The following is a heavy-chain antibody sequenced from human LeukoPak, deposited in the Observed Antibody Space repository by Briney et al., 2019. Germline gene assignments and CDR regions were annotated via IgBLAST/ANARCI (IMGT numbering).Heavy chain of an antibody. J-gene: IGHJ4*02. Sequence: QPGGSLRLSCAASGFTVSSNYMSWVRQAPGKGLEWVSVIYSGGSTYYADSVKGRFTISRDNSKNTLYLQMNSLRAEDTAVYYCARGARGKVQLSYFDYWGQGTLVTVSS. D-gene: IGHD5-24*01. CDR2: IYSGGST. V-gene: IGHV3-53*01. CDR3: ARGARGKVQLSYFDY. CDR1: GFTVSSNY.